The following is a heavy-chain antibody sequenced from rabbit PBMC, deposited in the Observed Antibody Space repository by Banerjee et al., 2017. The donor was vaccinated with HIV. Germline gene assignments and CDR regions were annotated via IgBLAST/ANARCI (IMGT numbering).Heavy chain of an antibody. J-gene: IGHJ4*01. V-gene: IGHV1S45*01. CDR2: IGIGSGSA. Sequence: QQQLEESGGGLVKPGGTLTLTCKASGIDFSSNYYMCWVRQAPGKGLEWIACIGIGSGSAYYASWVKGRFTISKTSSTTVTLQMTSLTAADTATYFCARSGSDYSIFNLWGPGTLVTVS. CDR1: GIDFSSNYY. D-gene: IGHD1-1*01. CDR3: ARSGSDYSIFNL.